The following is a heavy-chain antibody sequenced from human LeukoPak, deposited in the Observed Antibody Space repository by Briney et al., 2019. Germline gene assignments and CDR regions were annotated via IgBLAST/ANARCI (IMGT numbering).Heavy chain of an antibody. Sequence: ASVKVSCKASGYTFTSYYMHWVRQAPGQGLEWMGIINPSGSTSYAQKFQGRVTMTRDTSTSTVYMELSSLRSEDTAVYYCARGIGDYADYWGQGTLVTVSS. CDR2: INPSGST. CDR1: GYTFTSYY. J-gene: IGHJ4*02. V-gene: IGHV1-46*01. D-gene: IGHD2/OR15-2a*01. CDR3: ARGIGDYADY.